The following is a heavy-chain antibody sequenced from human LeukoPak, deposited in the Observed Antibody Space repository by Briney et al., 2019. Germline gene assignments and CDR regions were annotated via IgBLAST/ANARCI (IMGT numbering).Heavy chain of an antibody. CDR3: ARGSDSSGYRTDAFDI. V-gene: IGHV1-46*01. J-gene: IGHJ3*02. CDR1: GYTFTSYY. D-gene: IGHD3-22*01. Sequence: ASVKVSCKASGYTFTSYYMHWVRQAPGQGLEWMGIINPSGGSTSYAQKFQGRVTMTRDTSTSTVYMELSSLRSEDTAVYYCARGSDSSGYRTDAFDIWGQGTMVTVSS. CDR2: INPSGGST.